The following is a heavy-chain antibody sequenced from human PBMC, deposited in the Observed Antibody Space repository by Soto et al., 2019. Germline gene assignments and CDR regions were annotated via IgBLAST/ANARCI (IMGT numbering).Heavy chain of an antibody. D-gene: IGHD3-16*02. CDR1: GFTFSSYG. CDR2: ISYDGSNK. Sequence: GGTLSLSCAAYGFTFSSYGMHWVLQAPGKGLKWVAVISYDGSNKYYADSVKGRFTISRDNSKNTLYLQMNRLRAEDTAVYYCAKGLIIITLRGVIVHDSIVCRGKGTWVT. J-gene: IGHJ3*01. V-gene: IGHV3-30*18. CDR3: AKGLIIITLRGVIVHDSIVC.